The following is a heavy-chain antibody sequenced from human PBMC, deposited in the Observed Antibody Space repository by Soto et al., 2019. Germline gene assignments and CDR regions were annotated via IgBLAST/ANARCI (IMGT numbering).Heavy chain of an antibody. CDR2: IWYDGSNK. J-gene: IGHJ6*02. D-gene: IGHD2-21*02. CDR1: GFTFSSYG. Sequence: GGSLRLSCAASGFTFSSYGMHWVRQAPGKGLEWVAVIWYDGSNKYYADSVKGRFTISKENSKNTVYLQMNSLRAEDTPVYYCAREWGDCGGDCYHYYYYYGMDVWGQGTTVTVSS. CDR3: AREWGDCGGDCYHYYYYYGMDV. V-gene: IGHV3-33*01.